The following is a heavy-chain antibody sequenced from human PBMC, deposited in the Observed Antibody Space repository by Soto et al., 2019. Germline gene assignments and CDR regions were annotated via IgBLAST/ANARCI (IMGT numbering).Heavy chain of an antibody. CDR3: ARRYSYGFFDY. V-gene: IGHV4-59*08. D-gene: IGHD5-18*01. Sequence: PSETLSLTCTVSGGSISSYYWSWIRQPPGEGLEWIGYIYYSGSTNYNPSLKSRVTISVDTSKIQFSLKLSSVTAADTAVYYCARRYSYGFFDYWGQGTLVTVSS. CDR1: GGSISSYY. CDR2: IYYSGST. J-gene: IGHJ4*02.